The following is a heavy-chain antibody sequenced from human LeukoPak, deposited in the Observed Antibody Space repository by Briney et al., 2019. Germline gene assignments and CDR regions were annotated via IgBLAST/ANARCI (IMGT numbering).Heavy chain of an antibody. D-gene: IGHD3-9*01. CDR1: GGSISSYY. V-gene: IGHV4-34*01. CDR2: INHSGST. J-gene: IGHJ4*02. Sequence: SETLSLTCTVSGGSISSYYWSWIRQPPGKGLEWIGEINHSGSTNYNPSLKSRVTISVDTSKNQFSLKLSSVTAADTAVYYCARQNDILTGYYSHFDYWGQGTLVTVSS. CDR3: ARQNDILTGYYSHFDY.